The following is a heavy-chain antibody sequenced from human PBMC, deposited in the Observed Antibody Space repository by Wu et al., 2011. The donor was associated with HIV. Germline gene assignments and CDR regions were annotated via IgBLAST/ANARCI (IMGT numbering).Heavy chain of an antibody. CDR2: MNPNSGNT. CDR1: GYTFTNYD. J-gene: IGHJ4*02. V-gene: IGHV1-8*02. D-gene: IGHD1-26*01. CDR3: ARELRXDDY. Sequence: QVQLVQSGAEVKKPGASVKVSCKASGYTFTNYDINWVRQASGQGLEWMGYMNPNSGNTGYAQKLQGRVTMTRDTSMSTAYMELSSLTSEXTAVYYCARELRXDDYWGQGTLVTVSS.